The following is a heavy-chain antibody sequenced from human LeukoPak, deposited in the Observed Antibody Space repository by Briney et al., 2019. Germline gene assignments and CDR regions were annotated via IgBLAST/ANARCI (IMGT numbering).Heavy chain of an antibody. J-gene: IGHJ4*02. D-gene: IGHD1-26*01. CDR2: ISGSGGTI. Sequence: GGSLRLSCAASGFTFSSYAMSWVRQAPGKGLEWVSAISGSGGTIKYGDSVKGRFTISRDNSRNTLYLQMSTLRPEDTAVYFCAKSIVGPTDPLDYWGQGTLVTVSS. CDR3: AKSIVGPTDPLDY. CDR1: GFTFSSYA. V-gene: IGHV3-23*01.